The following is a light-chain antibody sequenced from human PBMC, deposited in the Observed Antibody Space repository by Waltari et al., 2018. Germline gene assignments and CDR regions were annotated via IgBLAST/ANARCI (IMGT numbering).Light chain of an antibody. CDR1: QNIIRF. Sequence: DTQMTQSPSSLSASVGDRVSITCRASQNIIRFLNWYQHRPGNAPALLISVASTLHRGVPSRFTGSGSGTEFTLTISRLQPEDSATYYRQQTYTLPLTFGGGTKVEI. CDR2: VAS. J-gene: IGKJ4*01. CDR3: QQTYTLPLT. V-gene: IGKV1-39*01.